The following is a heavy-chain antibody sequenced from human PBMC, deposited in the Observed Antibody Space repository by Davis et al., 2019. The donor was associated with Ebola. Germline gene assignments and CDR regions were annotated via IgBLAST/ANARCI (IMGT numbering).Heavy chain of an antibody. CDR3: ARAGPYSGYDYVFGYYFDY. CDR1: GYTFTSYY. Sequence: ASVKVSCKASGYTFTSYYMHWVRQAPGQGLEWMGIINPSGGSTSYAQKFQGRVTMTRDTSTSTVYMELSSLRSEDTDVYYCARAGPYSGYDYVFGYYFDYWGQGTLVTVSS. CDR2: INPSGGST. V-gene: IGHV1-46*01. D-gene: IGHD5-12*01. J-gene: IGHJ4*02.